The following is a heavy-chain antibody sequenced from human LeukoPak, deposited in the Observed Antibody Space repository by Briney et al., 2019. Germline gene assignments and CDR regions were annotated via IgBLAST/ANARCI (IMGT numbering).Heavy chain of an antibody. Sequence: SETLSLTCTVSGGSISSSSYYWGWIRQPPGKGLEWIGSIYYSGSTYYNPSLKSRVTISVDTSKNQFSLKLSSVTAADTAVYYCARSYYDILTGYSTQFDYWGQGTLVTVSS. CDR3: ARSYYDILTGYSTQFDY. D-gene: IGHD3-9*01. V-gene: IGHV4-39*01. CDR2: IYYSGST. J-gene: IGHJ4*02. CDR1: GGSISSSSYY.